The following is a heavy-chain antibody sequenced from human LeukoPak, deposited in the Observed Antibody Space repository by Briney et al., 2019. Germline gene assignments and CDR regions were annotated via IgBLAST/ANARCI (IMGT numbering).Heavy chain of an antibody. V-gene: IGHV4-59*01. Sequence: SETLSLTCTVSGDSISSYYWSWIRQPPGKGLEWIGYIYYSGSISYNPSLKSRATISIDTSKNQFYLNLRSVTAADTAVYYCVRTYHYDTSGYDYWGQGTLVTVSS. CDR2: IYYSGSI. J-gene: IGHJ4*02. CDR1: GDSISSYY. CDR3: VRTYHYDTSGYDY. D-gene: IGHD3-22*01.